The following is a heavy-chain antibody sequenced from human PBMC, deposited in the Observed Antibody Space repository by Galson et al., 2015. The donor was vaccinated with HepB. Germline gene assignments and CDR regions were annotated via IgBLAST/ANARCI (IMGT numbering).Heavy chain of an antibody. CDR3: VKGIGVTAGYFDT. CDR2: ISWKVTNI. CDR1: GFTFNDYA. J-gene: IGHJ5*02. Sequence: SLRLSCAASGFTFNDYAMHWVRQPPGKGLEWVSGISWKVTNIGYSDSVKGRFTISRDNAENSLYLQMDSLRAEDTALYYCVKGIGVTAGYFDTWGQGTLVTVSS. V-gene: IGHV3-9*01. D-gene: IGHD2-21*02.